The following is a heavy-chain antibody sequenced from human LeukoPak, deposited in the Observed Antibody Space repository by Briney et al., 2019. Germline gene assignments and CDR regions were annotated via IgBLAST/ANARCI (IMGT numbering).Heavy chain of an antibody. CDR2: IDWDDDK. V-gene: IGHV2-70*17. CDR1: GLSLNTSGMC. CDR3: ARTLRNMVRGVILPAHFDN. D-gene: IGHD3-10*01. J-gene: IGHJ4*02. Sequence: ESGPTLVKPTQTLTLTCSFSGLSLNTSGMCVSWIRQPPGKALEWLARIDWDDDKFYITSLKTRLTISTATYKTQVVLTLPNMDPVDPATYYCARTLRNMVRGVILPAHFDNWGQGTRVTVSS.